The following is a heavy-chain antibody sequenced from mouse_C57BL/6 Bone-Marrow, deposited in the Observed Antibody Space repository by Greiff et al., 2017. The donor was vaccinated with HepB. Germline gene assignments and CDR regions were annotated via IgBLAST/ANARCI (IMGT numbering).Heavy chain of an antibody. CDR3: TIITTVVATGNWYFDV. V-gene: IGHV1-15*01. CDR1: GYTFTDYE. J-gene: IGHJ1*03. CDR2: IDPETGGT. Sequence: VQLQESGAELVRPGASVTLSCKASGYTFTDYEMHWVKQTPVHGLEWIGAIDPETGGTAYNQKFKGKAILTADKSSSTAYMELRSLTSEDSAFYYCTIITTVVATGNWYFDVWGTGTTVTVSS. D-gene: IGHD1-1*01.